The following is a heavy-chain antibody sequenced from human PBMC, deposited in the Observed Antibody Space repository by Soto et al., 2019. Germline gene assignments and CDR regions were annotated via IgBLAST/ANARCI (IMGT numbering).Heavy chain of an antibody. Sequence: SETLSLTCAVYGGSFGGYYWSWIRQPPGKGLEWIGEINHSGSTNYNPSLKSRVTISVDTSKNQFSLKLSSVTAADTAVYYCARGVTIFGVVIMRRFYSMDVWGQGTTVTVSS. J-gene: IGHJ6*02. CDR2: INHSGST. CDR3: ARGVTIFGVVIMRRFYSMDV. D-gene: IGHD3-3*01. CDR1: GGSFGGYY. V-gene: IGHV4-34*01.